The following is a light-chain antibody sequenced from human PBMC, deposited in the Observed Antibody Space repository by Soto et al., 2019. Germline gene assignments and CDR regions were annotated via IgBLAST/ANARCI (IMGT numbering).Light chain of an antibody. Sequence: QSALTQPASVSGSPGQSITISCTGTSNDVGGYNYVSWYQQHPGKAPKLMIYEVSNWPSGVSNRFSGSKSGNTASLTISGLQAEDEADYYCSSYTSSSTLVFGGGTKLTVL. CDR1: SNDVGGYNY. J-gene: IGLJ3*02. CDR2: EVS. V-gene: IGLV2-14*01. CDR3: SSYTSSSTLV.